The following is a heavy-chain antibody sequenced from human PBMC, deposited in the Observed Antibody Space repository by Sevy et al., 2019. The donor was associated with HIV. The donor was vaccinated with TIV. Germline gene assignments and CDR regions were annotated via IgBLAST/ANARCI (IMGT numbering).Heavy chain of an antibody. D-gene: IGHD3-10*01. V-gene: IGHV4-61*02. Sequence: SETLSLTCTVSGGSISSGTYYWSWIRQPAGKGLEWIGRIYTSGITNYNPSLKSRVTISLDTSKNQFFLNLRSVTAADTAVYYCARYYYGSGKYYFDYWGQGTLVTVSS. CDR1: GGSISSGTYY. CDR2: IYTSGIT. CDR3: ARYYYGSGKYYFDY. J-gene: IGHJ4*02.